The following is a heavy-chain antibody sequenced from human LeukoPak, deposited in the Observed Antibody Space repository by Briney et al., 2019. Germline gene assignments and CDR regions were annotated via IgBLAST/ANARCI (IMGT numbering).Heavy chain of an antibody. CDR3: ARRSWYFYWFDP. J-gene: IGHJ5*02. V-gene: IGHV1-69*13. CDR1: GGTFSSYA. Sequence: SVKVSCTASGGTFSSYAISWVRQAPGQGLEWMGGIIPIFGTANYAQKFQGRVTITADESTSTAYMELSSLRSEDTAVCYCARRSWYFYWFDPWGQGTLVTVSS. D-gene: IGHD6-13*01. CDR2: IIPIFGTA.